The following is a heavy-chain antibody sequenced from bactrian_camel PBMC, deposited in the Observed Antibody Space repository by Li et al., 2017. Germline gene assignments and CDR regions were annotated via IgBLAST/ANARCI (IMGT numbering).Heavy chain of an antibody. CDR3: ATDGGLVELVSCTSVDFEFGY. D-gene: IGHD7*01. Sequence: DVQLVESGGGSVQAGGSLRLSCAASGYTYSSYCMGWFRQAPGKEREGVAVIDSDGLAKYADSVKGRFTISQDNANNALYLQMSSLKPEDTAMYYCATDGGLVELVSCTSVDFEFGYWGQGTQVTVS. CDR2: IDSDGLA. J-gene: IGHJ6*01. V-gene: IGHV3S10*01. CDR1: GYTYSSYC.